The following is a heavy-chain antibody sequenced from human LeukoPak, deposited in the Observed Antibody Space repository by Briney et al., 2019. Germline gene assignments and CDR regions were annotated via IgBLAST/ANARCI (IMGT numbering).Heavy chain of an antibody. CDR1: GGSISSYY. V-gene: IGHV4-59*08. Sequence: SETLSLTCTVSGGSISSYYWSWIRQPPGKGLEWIGYIYYRGSTNYNPSLKSRVTISVDTSKTQFSLKLSSVTAADTAVYYCARHYYDSSGYYYVVDYWGQGALVTVSS. J-gene: IGHJ4*02. D-gene: IGHD3-22*01. CDR3: ARHYYDSSGYYYVVDY. CDR2: IYYRGST.